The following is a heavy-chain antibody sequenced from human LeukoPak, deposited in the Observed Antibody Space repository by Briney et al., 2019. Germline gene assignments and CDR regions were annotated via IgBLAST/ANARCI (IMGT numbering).Heavy chain of an antibody. J-gene: IGHJ4*02. CDR3: ARHWRLFDF. CDR2: INTNIGNS. CDR1: GYTFTNYA. Sequence: ASVKVSCKASGYTFTNYAISWLRQAPGQGLEWVGWINTNIGNSTYAQGFTGRFVFSLDTSVSTAFLQISSLKAEDTAVYYCARHWRLFDFWGQGTLVTVSS. V-gene: IGHV7-4-1*02. D-gene: IGHD1-1*01.